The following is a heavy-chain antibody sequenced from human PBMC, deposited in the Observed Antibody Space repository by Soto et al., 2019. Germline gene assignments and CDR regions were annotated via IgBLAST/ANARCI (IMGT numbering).Heavy chain of an antibody. V-gene: IGHV4-59*01. Sequence: SETLSLTCTVSGGSISSYYWSWIRQPPGKGLEWIGYIYYSGRTNYNPSLKSRVTISVDTSKNQFSLKLSSVTAADTAVYYCARDRRSSTPYYYYYGMDVWGQGTTVTVSS. CDR3: ARDRRSSTPYYYYYGMDV. CDR1: GGSISSYY. D-gene: IGHD2-2*01. CDR2: IYYSGRT. J-gene: IGHJ6*02.